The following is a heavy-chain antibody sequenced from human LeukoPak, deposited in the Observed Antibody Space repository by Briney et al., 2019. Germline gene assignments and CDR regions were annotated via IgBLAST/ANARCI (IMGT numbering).Heavy chain of an antibody. J-gene: IGHJ4*02. CDR1: GASINGYY. V-gene: IGHV4-59*01. D-gene: IGHD3-22*01. Sequence: KSSETLSLTCAVSGASINGYYWSWIRQPPGEGLEWIGYIHHSGSTNYNPSLKSRVTMSVDKPKTQFSLKVTSVSAADTAMYYCARVGDTSDYFYYLDYWGQGILVTVSS. CDR3: ARVGDTSDYFYYLDY. CDR2: IHHSGST.